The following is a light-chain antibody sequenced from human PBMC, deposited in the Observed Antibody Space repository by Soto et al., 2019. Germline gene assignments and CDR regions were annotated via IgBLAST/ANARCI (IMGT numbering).Light chain of an antibody. CDR3: TSYTTSSTLV. Sequence: QSALTQPASVSGSPGQSITISCTGTSSDAGGYNYVSWYQQYPGKAPKLMIYDVSNRPSGVSNRFSGSKSGNTASLTISGLQAEDEADYYCTSYTTSSTLVFGTGTSSPS. CDR2: DVS. CDR1: SSDAGGYNY. V-gene: IGLV2-14*01. J-gene: IGLJ1*01.